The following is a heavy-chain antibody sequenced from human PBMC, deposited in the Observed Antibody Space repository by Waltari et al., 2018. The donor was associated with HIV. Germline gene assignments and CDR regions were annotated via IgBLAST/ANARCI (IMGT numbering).Heavy chain of an antibody. D-gene: IGHD3-9*01. CDR3: ARLPINQDAFDI. J-gene: IGHJ3*02. V-gene: IGHV4-39*01. CDR2: IYYSGST. CDR1: GGSLSSSSYY. Sequence: QLQLQESGPGLVKPSETLSLTCTVSGGSLSSSSYYWGWIRQPPGKALEWIGSIYYSGSTYYNPSLKSRVTISVDTSKNQFSLKLSSVTAADTAVYYCARLPINQDAFDIWGQGTMVTVSS.